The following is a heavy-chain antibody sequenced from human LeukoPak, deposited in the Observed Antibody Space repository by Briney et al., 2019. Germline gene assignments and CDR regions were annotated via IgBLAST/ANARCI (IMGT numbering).Heavy chain of an antibody. CDR3: ARGSTMVRGNWFDP. CDR2: IYYSGST. CDR1: GGSISSSSYY. D-gene: IGHD3-10*01. J-gene: IGHJ5*02. Sequence: PSETLSLTCTVSGGSISSSSYYWGWIRQPPGKGLEWIGSIYYSGSTYYNPSLKSRVTISVDTSKNQFSLKLSSVTAADTAVYYCARGSTMVRGNWFDPWGQGTLVTVSS. V-gene: IGHV4-39*07.